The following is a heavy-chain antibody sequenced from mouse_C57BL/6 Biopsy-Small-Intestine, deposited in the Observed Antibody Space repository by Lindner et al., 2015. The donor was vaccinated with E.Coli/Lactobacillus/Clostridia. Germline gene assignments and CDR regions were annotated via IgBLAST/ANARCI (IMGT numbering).Heavy chain of an antibody. CDR3: ARVDSNYYAMDY. D-gene: IGHD2-5*01. V-gene: IGHV3-5*01. J-gene: IGHJ4*01. CDR1: GISITTGNYR. Sequence: VQLQESGPGLVKPSQTVFLTCTVTGISITTGNYRWSWIRQFPGNKLEWIGYIYYSGTITYNPSLTSRTTITRDTPKNQFFLEMNSLTAEDTATYYCARVDSNYYAMDYWGQGTSVTVSS. CDR2: IYYSGTI.